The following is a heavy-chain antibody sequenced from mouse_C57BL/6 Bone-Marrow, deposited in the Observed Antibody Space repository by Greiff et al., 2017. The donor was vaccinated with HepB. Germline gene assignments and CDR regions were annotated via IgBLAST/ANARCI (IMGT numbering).Heavy chain of an antibody. J-gene: IGHJ1*03. D-gene: IGHD1-1*01. CDR3: ARRVYYGSRRWYFDV. V-gene: IGHV1-26*01. CDR1: GYTFTDYY. Sequence: EVQLQQSGPELVKPGASVKISCKASGYTFTDYYMNWVKQSHGKSLEWIGDINPNNGGTSYNQKFKGKATLTVDKSSSTAYMELRSLTSEDSAVYYCARRVYYGSRRWYFDVWGTGTTVTVSS. CDR2: INPNNGGT.